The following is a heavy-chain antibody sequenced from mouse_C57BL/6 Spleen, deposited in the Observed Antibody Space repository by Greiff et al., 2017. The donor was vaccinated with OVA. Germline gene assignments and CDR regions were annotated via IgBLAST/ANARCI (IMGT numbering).Heavy chain of an antibody. CDR1: GYTFTDYY. J-gene: IGHJ2*01. CDR3: ARLKYYGSSYFDY. Sequence: EVQLQQSGPELVKPGASVKISCKASGYTFTDYYMNWVKQSHGKSLEWIGDINPNNGGTSYNQKFKGKATLTVDKSSSTAYMELCSLTSEDSAVYYCARLKYYGSSYFDYWGQGTTLTVSS. D-gene: IGHD1-1*01. V-gene: IGHV1-26*01. CDR2: INPNNGGT.